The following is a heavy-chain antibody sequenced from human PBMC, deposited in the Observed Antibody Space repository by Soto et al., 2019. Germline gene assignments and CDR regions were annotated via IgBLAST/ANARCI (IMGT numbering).Heavy chain of an antibody. Sequence: QVQLVQSRAEVKKPGASVKVSCKASGYTFTGYYMHWVRQAPGQGLEWMGWINPNSGGTNYAQKFQGWVTMTRDTSISTAYMELSRLRSDDTAVYYCARDGPGVVAATPPDYYYGMDVWGQGTTVTVSS. CDR2: INPNSGGT. D-gene: IGHD2-15*01. J-gene: IGHJ6*02. CDR3: ARDGPGVVAATPPDYYYGMDV. CDR1: GYTFTGYY. V-gene: IGHV1-2*04.